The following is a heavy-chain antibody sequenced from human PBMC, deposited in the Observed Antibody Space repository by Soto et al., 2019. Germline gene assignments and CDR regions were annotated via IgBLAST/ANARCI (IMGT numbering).Heavy chain of an antibody. J-gene: IGHJ5*02. CDR1: GYTFTRYG. Sequence: ASVKVSCKASGYTFTRYGISWVRQAPGQGLEWMGWISGYNGNTNYAQKLQGRVTMTTDTSTSTAYMELRSLRSDDTAVYYCARGTRVTSIGANQNWFDPWGQGTLVTVSS. CDR3: ARGTRVTSIGANQNWFDP. CDR2: ISGYNGNT. V-gene: IGHV1-18*01. D-gene: IGHD4-17*01.